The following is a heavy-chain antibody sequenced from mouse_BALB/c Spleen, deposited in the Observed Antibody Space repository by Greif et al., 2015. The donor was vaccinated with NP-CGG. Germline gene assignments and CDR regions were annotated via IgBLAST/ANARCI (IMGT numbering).Heavy chain of an antibody. V-gene: IGHV14-3*02. Sequence: VQLQQSGAELVKPGASVKLSCTASGFNIKDTYMHWVKQRPEQGLEWIGRIDPANGNTKYDPKFQGKATITADTSSNTAYLQLGSLTSEDTAVYYCARAITTHYAMDYWGQGTSVTVSS. CDR3: ARAITTHYAMDY. CDR1: GFNIKDTY. D-gene: IGHD2-4*01. J-gene: IGHJ4*01. CDR2: IDPANGNT.